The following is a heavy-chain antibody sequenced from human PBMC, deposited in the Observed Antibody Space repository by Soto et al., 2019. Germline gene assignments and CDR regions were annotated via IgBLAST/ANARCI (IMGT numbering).Heavy chain of an antibody. D-gene: IGHD3-22*01. CDR3: ARLGAYYQSFDP. CDR2: IYYGGTT. Sequence: PGKGLEWVAYIYYGGTTSYNPSLQSRVTISLETSKSQFSLRLTSVTAADTAVYYCARLGAYYQSFDPWVPGTLVTVSS. V-gene: IGHV4-59*08. J-gene: IGHJ5*02.